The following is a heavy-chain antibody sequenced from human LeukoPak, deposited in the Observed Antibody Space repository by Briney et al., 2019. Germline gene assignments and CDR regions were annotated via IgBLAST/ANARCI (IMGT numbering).Heavy chain of an antibody. D-gene: IGHD4-17*01. CDR1: GGSINGYH. CDR2: MYYSGTA. J-gene: IGHJ4*02. Sequence: SETLSLTCTVSGGSINGYHWSWIRQPPGKGLEWLGYMYYSGTANYNPSLKSRVSISGDTSKNQFFLHLKSVTAADTAVYYCASSQIYGDYVRPLYYFDYWGQGTLVTVSS. CDR3: ASSQIYGDYVRPLYYFDY. V-gene: IGHV4-59*01.